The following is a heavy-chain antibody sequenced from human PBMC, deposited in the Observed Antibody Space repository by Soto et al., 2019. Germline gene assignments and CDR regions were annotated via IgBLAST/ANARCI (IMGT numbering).Heavy chain of an antibody. CDR3: AKRSSSSTFDY. D-gene: IGHD6-6*01. J-gene: IGHJ4*02. V-gene: IGHV3-23*01. CDR1: GFTFRSYA. CDR2: ISGSDDST. Sequence: EVRLLESGGGLVQPGESLRLTCAASGFTFRSYAMSWVRQAPGKGLEWVSVISGSDDSTYYADSVKGRFTISRDNSKNTLYQQMNSLRADDTAVYYCAKRSSSSTFDYWGKGTLVTVSS.